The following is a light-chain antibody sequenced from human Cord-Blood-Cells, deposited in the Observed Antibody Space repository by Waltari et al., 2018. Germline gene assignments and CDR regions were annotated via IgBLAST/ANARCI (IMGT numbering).Light chain of an antibody. J-gene: IGKJ4*01. Sequence: EIVLTQSPGTLSLSPGERATLSCRASQSVSSSYLAWYQQQPGQAPRLLIYGASSRATGIPDRFSGRGSGTDFTLTISRLEPEEFAVYYCQQYGSSPTFGGGTKVEIK. CDR3: QQYGSSPT. V-gene: IGKV3-20*01. CDR1: QSVSSSY. CDR2: GAS.